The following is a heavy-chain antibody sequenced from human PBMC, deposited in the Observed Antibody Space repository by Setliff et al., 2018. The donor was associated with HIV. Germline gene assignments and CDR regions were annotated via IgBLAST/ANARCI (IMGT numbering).Heavy chain of an antibody. Sequence: SETLSLTCTVSGGSISSYYWSWIRQPAGKGLEWIGEINHSGSTNYNPSLKSRVTISVDTSKNQFSLKLSSVTAADTAIYYCARQTWEYYDTLTGYYRSPKNFDSWGQGTLVTVSS. CDR3: ARQTWEYYDTLTGYYRSPKNFDS. CDR1: GGSISSYY. CDR2: INHSGST. D-gene: IGHD3-9*01. V-gene: IGHV4-34*01. J-gene: IGHJ4*02.